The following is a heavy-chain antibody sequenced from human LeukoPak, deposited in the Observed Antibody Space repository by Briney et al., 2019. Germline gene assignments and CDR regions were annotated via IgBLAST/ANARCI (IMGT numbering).Heavy chain of an antibody. CDR2: ISSSGSTI. CDR3: ARDRGVVTAIGYYYYGMDV. CDR1: GFTFSDHY. V-gene: IGHV3-11*01. Sequence: PGGSLRLSCAASGFTFSDHYMSWIRQAPGKGLEWVSYISSSGSTIYYADSVKGRFTISRHNAKNSLYLQMNSLRAEDTAVYYCARDRGVVTAIGYYYYGMDVWGQGTTVTVSS. J-gene: IGHJ6*02. D-gene: IGHD2-21*02.